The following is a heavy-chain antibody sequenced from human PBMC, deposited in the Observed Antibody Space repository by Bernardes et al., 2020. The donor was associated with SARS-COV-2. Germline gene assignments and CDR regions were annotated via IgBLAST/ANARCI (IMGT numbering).Heavy chain of an antibody. J-gene: IGHJ4*02. CDR2: LYYNGNT. Sequence: SETLSLTCTVSGSSVRSGGYYWSWIPQPQGKGLEWVGFLYYNGNTNYNPSLKSRVTISVDTYKNQLSLKLTSVTAADTAVYYCARDVRGGTLDSWGQGTPVTGSA. D-gene: IGHD2-15*01. CDR1: GSSVRSGGYY. CDR3: ARDVRGGTLDS. V-gene: IGHV4-61*08.